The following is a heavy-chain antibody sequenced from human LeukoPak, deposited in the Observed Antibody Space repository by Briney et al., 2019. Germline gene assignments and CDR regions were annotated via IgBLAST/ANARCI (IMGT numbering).Heavy chain of an antibody. CDR1: GFTFSSYA. CDR3: AKVLWSARRFDY. V-gene: IGHV3-23*01. J-gene: IGHJ4*02. D-gene: IGHD1-26*01. Sequence: GGSLRLSCAASGFTFSSYAMSWVRQAPGKGLEWVSTISSGDGSTYYADSVKGRFTISRDNSKNTLYLQMNSLRAEDTAVYYCAKVLWSARRFDYWGQGTLVTVSS. CDR2: ISSGDGST.